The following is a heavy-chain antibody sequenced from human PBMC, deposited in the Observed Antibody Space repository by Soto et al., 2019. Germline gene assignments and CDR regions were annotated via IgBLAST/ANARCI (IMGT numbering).Heavy chain of an antibody. CDR3: ARGKSQDSSGDY. D-gene: IGHD3-22*01. V-gene: IGHV4-34*01. Sequence: PSETLSLTCAVYGGSFSGYYWSWIRQPPGKGLEWIGEINHSGSTNYNPSLKSRVTISVDTSKNQFSLKLSSVTAADTAVYYCARGKSQDSSGDYWGQGTMVTVSS. CDR2: INHSGST. J-gene: IGHJ3*01. CDR1: GGSFSGYY.